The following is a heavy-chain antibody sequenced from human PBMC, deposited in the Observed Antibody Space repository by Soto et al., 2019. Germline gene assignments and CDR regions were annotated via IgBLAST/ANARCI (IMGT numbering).Heavy chain of an antibody. CDR1: GGSFSGYY. D-gene: IGHD6-13*01. J-gene: IGHJ3*02. CDR3: ARGSSIASAGQGMDDAFDI. Sequence: QVQLQQWGAGLLKPSETLSLTCAVSGGSFSGYYWSWIRQPPGKGLEWIGEINHSGSTNYNPSLKSRVTISVDTSKNQFSLKLSSVTAADTAVYYCARGSSIASAGQGMDDAFDIWGQGTVVSVSS. V-gene: IGHV4-34*01. CDR2: INHSGST.